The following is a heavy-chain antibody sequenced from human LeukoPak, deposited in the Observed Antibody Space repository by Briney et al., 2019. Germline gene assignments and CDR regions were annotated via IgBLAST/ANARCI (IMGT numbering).Heavy chain of an antibody. Sequence: SVKVSCKASGGTFTSYAISWGRQAPGQGGEWRGGIIPIFGTANYAQKFQGRVTITADKSTSTAYMELSSLRSEDTAVYYCARDPGGLWFGELTWGQGTLVTVPS. V-gene: IGHV1-69*06. CDR1: GGTFTSYA. CDR3: ARDPGGLWFGELT. D-gene: IGHD3-10*01. CDR2: IIPIFGTA. J-gene: IGHJ4*02.